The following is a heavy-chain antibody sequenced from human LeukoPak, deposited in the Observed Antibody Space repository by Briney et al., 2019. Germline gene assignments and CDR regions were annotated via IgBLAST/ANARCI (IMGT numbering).Heavy chain of an antibody. D-gene: IGHD6-19*01. V-gene: IGHV4-4*07. CDR2: IYSSGST. CDR1: GGSLSSYY. Sequence: SETLSLTCTVSGGSLSSYYWTWIRQPAGKGLEWIGRIYSSGSTDYNPSLKSRLTMSLDMSKNQISLELTSVTAADTAMYYCSRGLVYSSGYDYGSDVWGQGTTVTVSS. CDR3: SRGLVYSSGYDYGSDV. J-gene: IGHJ6*02.